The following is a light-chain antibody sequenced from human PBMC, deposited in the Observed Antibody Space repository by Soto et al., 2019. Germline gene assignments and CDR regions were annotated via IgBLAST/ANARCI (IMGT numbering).Light chain of an antibody. CDR3: QQYNNWPST. V-gene: IGKV3-15*01. Sequence: EIVMTQSPATLSVSPGERATLSCRVSQSVSSNLAWYQQKPGQAPRLLIYGASTRATGIPVRFSGSGSGTEFTLTISSLQSEDFAVYSCQQYNNWPSTFGQGTKVDIK. CDR1: QSVSSN. CDR2: GAS. J-gene: IGKJ1*01.